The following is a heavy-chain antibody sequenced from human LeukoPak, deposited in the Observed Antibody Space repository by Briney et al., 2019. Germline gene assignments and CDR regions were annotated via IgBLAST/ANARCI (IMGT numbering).Heavy chain of an antibody. V-gene: IGHV4-34*01. CDR3: AREGAYCGGDCIPYYFDY. Sequence: PSETLSLTCAVYGGSFSGYYWSWIRQPPGKGLEWIGEINHSGSTNYNPSLKSRVTISVDTSKNQFSLKLSSVTAADTAVYYCAREGAYCGGDCIPYYFDYWGPGTLVTVSS. D-gene: IGHD2-21*01. J-gene: IGHJ4*02. CDR2: INHSGST. CDR1: GGSFSGYY.